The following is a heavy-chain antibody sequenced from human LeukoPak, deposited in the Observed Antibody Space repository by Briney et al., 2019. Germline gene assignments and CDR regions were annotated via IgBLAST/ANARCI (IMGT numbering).Heavy chain of an antibody. J-gene: IGHJ4*02. D-gene: IGHD5-18*01. CDR2: IYHSGRT. V-gene: IGHV4-38-2*02. CDR3: ARGRGYSYGYSLGY. Sequence: SETLSLTCTVSGYSISSGYYWGWIRQPPGKGLEWIGSIYHSGRTYYNPSLKSRVTISVDTSKNQFSLKLSSVTAADTAVYYCARGRGYSYGYSLGYWGQGTLVTVSS. CDR1: GYSISSGYY.